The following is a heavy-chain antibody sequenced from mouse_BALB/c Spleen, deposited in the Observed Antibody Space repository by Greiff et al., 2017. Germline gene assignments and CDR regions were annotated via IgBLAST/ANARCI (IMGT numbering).Heavy chain of an antibody. V-gene: IGHV5-6-4*01. CDR1: GFTFSSYT. CDR2: ISSGGSYT. J-gene: IGHJ4*01. D-gene: IGHD1-1*01. CDR3: TKEKIYYGSSLYAMDY. Sequence: EVMLVESGGGLVKPGGSLKLSCAASGFTFSSYTMSWVRQTPEKRLEWVATISSGGSYTYYPDSVKGRFTISRDNAKNTLYLQMSSLKSEDTAMYYCTKEKIYYGSSLYAMDYWGQGTSVTVSS.